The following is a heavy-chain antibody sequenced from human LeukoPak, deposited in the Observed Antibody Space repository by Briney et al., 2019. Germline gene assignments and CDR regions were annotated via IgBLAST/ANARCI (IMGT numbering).Heavy chain of an antibody. D-gene: IGHD3-22*01. CDR2: IKSKTDGGTT. CDR1: GFTFSNAW. CDR3: STTYYYDSSKGY. Sequence: GGSLRLSCAASGFTFSNAWMNWVRQAPGKGREWVGRIKSKTDGGTTDYAAPVKGRFTISRDDSKNTLYLQMNSLKTEDTAVYYCSTTYYYDSSKGYWGQGTLVTVSS. V-gene: IGHV3-15*07. J-gene: IGHJ4*02.